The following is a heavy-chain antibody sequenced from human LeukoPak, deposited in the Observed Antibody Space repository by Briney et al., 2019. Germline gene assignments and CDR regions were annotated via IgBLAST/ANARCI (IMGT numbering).Heavy chain of an antibody. Sequence: PGGSLRLSCTASGFTFSNYAMSWVRQAPGKGLEWVSTISGSDGSTYYADSVKGRFTISRDNSKNTLYLQMNSLRAEDTAVYYCAKDLWQQLVRSTPPRSFFRGTYYFDYWGQGTLVTVSS. J-gene: IGHJ4*02. CDR2: ISGSDGST. CDR1: GFTFSNYA. V-gene: IGHV3-23*01. D-gene: IGHD6-13*01. CDR3: AKDLWQQLVRSTPPRSFFRGTYYFDY.